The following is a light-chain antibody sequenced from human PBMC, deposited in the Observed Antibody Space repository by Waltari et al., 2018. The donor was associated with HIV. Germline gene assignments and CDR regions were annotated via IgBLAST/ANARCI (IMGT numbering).Light chain of an antibody. J-gene: IGKJ1*01. CDR1: QSINSW. Sequence: DIQMTQSPSTLSASVGDRVTITGRASQSINSWLAWYQQKPGKAPKLLIYKASSLESGVPSRFSGSGSGTEFTLTISSLQPDDFATYYCQQYNSYTWTFGQGTKVEI. CDR3: QQYNSYTWT. CDR2: KAS. V-gene: IGKV1-5*03.